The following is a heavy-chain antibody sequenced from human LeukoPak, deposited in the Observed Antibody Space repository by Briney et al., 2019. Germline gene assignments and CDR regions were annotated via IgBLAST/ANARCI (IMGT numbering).Heavy chain of an antibody. Sequence: ASVTVSCKASGYSFTGHYLHWVRHAPGQGLEWMGWINPKHGDTRYARKFEGRVTLTRDTSITTAYMDLSSLTSDDTAVYYCARGDSGSSGNLLRDDWGQGTLVIVSS. CDR2: INPKHGDT. CDR1: GYSFTGHY. J-gene: IGHJ4*02. D-gene: IGHD3-22*01. V-gene: IGHV1-2*02. CDR3: ARGDSGSSGNLLRDD.